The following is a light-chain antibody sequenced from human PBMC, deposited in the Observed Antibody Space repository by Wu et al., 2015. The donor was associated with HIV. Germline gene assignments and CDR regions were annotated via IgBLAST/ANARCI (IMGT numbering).Light chain of an antibody. J-gene: IGKJ5*01. CDR2: GAS. CDR1: QSVSSNY. Sequence: EIVLTQSPGTLSLSPGGRVTLSCRASQSVSSNYLAWYQLKPGQAPRLLIYGASSRATGIPDRFSGSGSGTDFTLTVSRLEPEDFAVYSCQQYGSSPITFGQGTRLEIK. V-gene: IGKV3-20*01. CDR3: QQYGSSPIT.